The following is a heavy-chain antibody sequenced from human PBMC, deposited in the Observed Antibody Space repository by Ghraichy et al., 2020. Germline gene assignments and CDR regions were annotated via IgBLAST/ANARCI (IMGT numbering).Heavy chain of an antibody. CDR2: IYYSGST. CDR1: GGSISSYY. CDR3: ARSEIVVVTAIAFDI. D-gene: IGHD2-21*02. J-gene: IGHJ3*02. V-gene: IGHV4-59*01. Sequence: GSLRLSCTVSGGSISSYYWSWIRQPPGKGLEWIGYIYYSGSTNYNPSLKSRVTISVDTSKNQFSLKLSSVTAADTAVYYCARSEIVVVTAIAFDIWGQGTMVTVSS.